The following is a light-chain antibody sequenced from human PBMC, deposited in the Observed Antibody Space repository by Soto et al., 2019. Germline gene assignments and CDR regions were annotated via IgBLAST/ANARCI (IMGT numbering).Light chain of an antibody. V-gene: IGKV1-39*01. CDR1: QSVTTY. J-gene: IGKJ2*01. CDR2: PAA. CDR3: QQSYSTPYT. Sequence: IHMTQSPSSLSASVGDRVPITCRASQSVTTYLIWYQQKPGQAPKLLFSPAATLPGGVPSRFSGSGSGTDFTLTITTLQPEDFATYFCQQSYSTPYTFGQGTKLEIK.